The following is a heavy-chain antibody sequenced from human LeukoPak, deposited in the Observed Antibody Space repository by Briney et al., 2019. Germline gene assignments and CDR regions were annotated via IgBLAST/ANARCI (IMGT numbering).Heavy chain of an antibody. CDR2: ISGSGGST. J-gene: IGHJ5*02. D-gene: IGHD6-13*01. CDR3: AKDREAAAVAWFDP. CDR1: GFTFSSYA. V-gene: IGHV3-23*01. Sequence: GGSLRLSCPASGFTFSSYAMSWVRQAPGKGLEWVSAISGSGGSTYYADSVKGRFTISRDNSKNTLYLQMNSLRAEDTAVYYCAKDREAAAVAWFDPWGRGTLVTVST.